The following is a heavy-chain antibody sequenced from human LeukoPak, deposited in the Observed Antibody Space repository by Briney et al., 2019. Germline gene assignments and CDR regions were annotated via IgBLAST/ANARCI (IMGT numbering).Heavy chain of an antibody. J-gene: IGHJ4*02. Sequence: GGSLRLSCAASGFAFSNYWMSWVRQAPGKGLEWVANIKQDGSEKYYVDSVKGRFTISRDNAKNSLYLQMNSLRAEDTAVYHCASEPPPHSNYYGSGSYIDYWGQGTLVTVSS. D-gene: IGHD3-10*01. V-gene: IGHV3-7*01. CDR3: ASEPPPHSNYYGSGSYIDY. CDR1: GFAFSNYW. CDR2: IKQDGSEK.